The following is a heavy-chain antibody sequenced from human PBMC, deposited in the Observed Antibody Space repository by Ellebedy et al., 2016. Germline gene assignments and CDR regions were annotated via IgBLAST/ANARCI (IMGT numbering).Heavy chain of an antibody. V-gene: IGHV3-7*03. Sequence: GESLKISXAASGFTFRRNWMTWVRQAPGKGLEGVANMNQDGNKKYYVDSVKGRFTISRDNAKNFLYLQMNSLRAEDTAVYYCARNRVKLDYWGQGTLVTVSS. CDR1: GFTFRRNW. CDR3: ARNRVKLDY. D-gene: IGHD3-16*02. J-gene: IGHJ4*02. CDR2: MNQDGNKK.